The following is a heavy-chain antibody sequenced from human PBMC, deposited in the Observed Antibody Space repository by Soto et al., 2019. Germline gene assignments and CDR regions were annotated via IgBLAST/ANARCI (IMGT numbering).Heavy chain of an antibody. V-gene: IGHV3-23*01. CDR1: GFSFSNYA. J-gene: IGHJ4*02. CDR3: AKDLIDYSISYFDY. CDR2: ITSTGYT. D-gene: IGHD4-4*01. Sequence: AGGSLRLSCATSGFSFSNYAMSWVRQAPGKGLEWVAGITSTGYTYYVESLKGRFTISRDNSKNTVSLQMNSLRAEDTAVYYCAKDLIDYSISYFDYWGQGTLVTVSS.